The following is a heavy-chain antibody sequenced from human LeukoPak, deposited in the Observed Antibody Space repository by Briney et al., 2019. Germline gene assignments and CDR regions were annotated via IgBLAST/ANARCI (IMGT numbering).Heavy chain of an antibody. V-gene: IGHV4-59*08. Sequence: SETLSLTFTVSGGSISNYYWSWIRQPPGKGLEWIGYIYYSGSTNYNPSLKSRVTISVDTSKNQFSLNLTSVTAADTAVYFCTRSRSIDYGDYGWFVYWGQGTLVTVS. J-gene: IGHJ4*02. CDR3: TRSRSIDYGDYGWFVY. CDR1: GGSISNYY. D-gene: IGHD4-17*01. CDR2: IYYSGST.